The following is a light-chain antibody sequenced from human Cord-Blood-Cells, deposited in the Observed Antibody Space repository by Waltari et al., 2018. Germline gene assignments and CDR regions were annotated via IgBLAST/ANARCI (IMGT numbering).Light chain of an antibody. CDR3: KQDLKTPWT. V-gene: IGKV2-28*01. J-gene: IGKJ1*01. Sequence: IVMPQSPLSLPVTPGEPASISCRSSQSLLHNNGCNYLDWYLQKPGQSPQLLIYLGSNRDCGVPERFSGSGSGTDFTLKISRVEAEDVGVYYCKQDLKTPWTFGQGTKVEIK. CDR1: QSLLHNNGCNY. CDR2: LGS.